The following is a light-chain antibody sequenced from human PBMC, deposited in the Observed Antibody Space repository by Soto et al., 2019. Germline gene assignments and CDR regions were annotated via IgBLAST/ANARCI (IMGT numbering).Light chain of an antibody. CDR2: AAS. V-gene: IGKV1-12*01. Sequence: DIQMTQSPSSLSASVGARVTITCRASQDISKNLAWYQQIPGKAPKLLIFAASTLQSGVPSRFSGSGSGTDFTLTISSLQAEDFAVYYCQQANTFPTFGQGTKVDIK. J-gene: IGKJ1*01. CDR1: QDISKN. CDR3: QQANTFPT.